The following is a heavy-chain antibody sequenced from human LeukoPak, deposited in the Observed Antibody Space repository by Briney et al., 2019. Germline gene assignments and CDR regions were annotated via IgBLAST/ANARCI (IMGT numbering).Heavy chain of an antibody. CDR1: GGSISSSSYY. V-gene: IGHV4-39*01. CDR3: ARQTMYYYDSSGYYVGGFPYYFDY. Sequence: KPSETLSLTCTVSGGSISSSSYYWGWIRQPPGKGLEWIGSIYYSGSTYYNPSLKSRVTISVDTSKNQFSLKLSSVTAADTAVYYCARQTMYYYDSSGYYVGGFPYYFDYWGQGTLVTVSS. J-gene: IGHJ4*02. CDR2: IYYSGST. D-gene: IGHD3-22*01.